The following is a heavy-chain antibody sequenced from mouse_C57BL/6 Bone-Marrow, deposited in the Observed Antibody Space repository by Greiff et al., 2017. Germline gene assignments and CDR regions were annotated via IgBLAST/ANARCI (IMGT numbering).Heavy chain of an antibody. D-gene: IGHD2-5*01. CDR3: ARNSNFSSYYFDY. Sequence: VQLKESGPGLVKPSQSLSLTCSVTGYSITSGYYWNWLRQFPGNKLEWMGYISYDGSNNYNPSLKNRISITRDTSKNQFFLKLNSVTTEDTATYYCARNSNFSSYYFDYWGQGTTLTVSS. CDR1: GYSITSGYY. CDR2: ISYDGSN. J-gene: IGHJ2*01. V-gene: IGHV3-6*01.